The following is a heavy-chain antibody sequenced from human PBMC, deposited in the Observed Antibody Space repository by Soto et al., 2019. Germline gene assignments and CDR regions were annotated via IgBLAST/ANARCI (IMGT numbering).Heavy chain of an antibody. CDR1: GAYIYGGTYH. CDR3: ARVPDPLECSRGRCKPGSYYFDP. V-gene: IGHV4-31*03. J-gene: IGHJ5*02. Sequence: SETPSLTCNVSGAYIYGGTYHWTWVRQCPLKGLQLVGYIYYTGTTYYIPSLKSRLTMSVDTSKNQFSLRLSSVTAADTAVYYCARVPDPLECSRGRCKPGSYYFDPWSQGTLVP. D-gene: IGHD2-15*01. CDR2: IYYTGTT.